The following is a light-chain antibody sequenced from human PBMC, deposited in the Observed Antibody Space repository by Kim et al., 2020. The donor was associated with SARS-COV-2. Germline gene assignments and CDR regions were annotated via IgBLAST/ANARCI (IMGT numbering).Light chain of an antibody. Sequence: GQGVTISCTGSSSKIGRNYVYWHQQLPGTAPKHRIYRNNQRPSGVPDRFSGATSGTATSLAIGGRRSEDEADYYCAAWDDSLSGWVFGGGTKLTVL. CDR3: AAWDDSLSGWV. CDR1: SSKIGRNY. J-gene: IGLJ3*02. V-gene: IGLV1-47*01. CDR2: RNN.